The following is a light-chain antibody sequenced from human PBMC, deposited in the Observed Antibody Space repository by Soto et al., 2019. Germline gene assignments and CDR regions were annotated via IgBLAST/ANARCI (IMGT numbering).Light chain of an antibody. V-gene: IGLV3-21*02. CDR3: QVWDSSSDHLRVV. Sequence: SYELTQPPSVSVAPGQTARITCGGNNIGIKSVHWYQQKPRQAPVLVVYDDSDRPSGIPERFSGSNSGNTATLTISRVEAGDEADYYCQVWDSSSDHLRVVFGGGTKLTVL. CDR1: NIGIKS. CDR2: DDS. J-gene: IGLJ2*01.